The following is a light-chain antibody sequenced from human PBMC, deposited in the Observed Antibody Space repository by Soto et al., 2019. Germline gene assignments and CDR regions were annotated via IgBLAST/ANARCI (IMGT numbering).Light chain of an antibody. V-gene: IGKV1-33*01. J-gene: IGKJ5*01. Sequence: DIQMTQSPSSLSASVGDRVTITCQASQDISKYLNWYQQKPGKAPKLLIYDASNLQTGVPSRFSGSGSRTDFSFTISSLQPEDIATYYCQTYDNFPTFGQGTRLEIK. CDR1: QDISKY. CDR2: DAS. CDR3: QTYDNFPT.